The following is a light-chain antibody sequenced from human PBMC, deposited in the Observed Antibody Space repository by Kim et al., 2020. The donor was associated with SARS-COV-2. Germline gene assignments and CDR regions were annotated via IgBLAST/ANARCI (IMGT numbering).Light chain of an antibody. CDR2: AVY. Sequence: HSITISCTGHSIGIGSYYYVSWNQKQPGKAPQLMIYAVYRRPSGVSNRFSGSKSGNTASLTISGLQAEDEADYYCCSYAGSTTWVFGGGTQLTVL. CDR3: CSYAGSTTWV. V-gene: IGLV2-23*02. J-gene: IGLJ3*02. CDR1: SIGIGSYYY.